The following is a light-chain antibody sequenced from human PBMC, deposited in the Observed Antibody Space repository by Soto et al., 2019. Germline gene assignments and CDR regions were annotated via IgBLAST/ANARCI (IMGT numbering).Light chain of an antibody. J-gene: IGKJ5*01. V-gene: IGKV3-11*01. Sequence: EILMTQSPATLSLSPGERATLSCRASQSVSSYLAWYQQKPGQAPRLLIYDASNRATGIPARFSGSGSGTDFTLTISRLEPEDFAVYYCQQYGSSSITFGQGTRLEIK. CDR1: QSVSSY. CDR2: DAS. CDR3: QQYGSSSIT.